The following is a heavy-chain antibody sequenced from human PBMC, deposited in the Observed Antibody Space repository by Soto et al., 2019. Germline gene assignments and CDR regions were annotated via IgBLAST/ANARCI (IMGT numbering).Heavy chain of an antibody. CDR2: IYHGGTT. CDR1: GASIGSADW. V-gene: IGHV4-4*02. Sequence: QVQLQESGPGLVMPSGTLSLTCAVAGASIGSADWWNWVRQPPGKGLEWIGEIYHGGTTIYNPSLKVRVTIYVDESKNHFSLKLTSVTAADASVYYCARDFKAPNDAWAFDYWGQGTLVNVSS. CDR3: ARDFKAPNDAWAFDY. J-gene: IGHJ4*02. D-gene: IGHD3-16*01.